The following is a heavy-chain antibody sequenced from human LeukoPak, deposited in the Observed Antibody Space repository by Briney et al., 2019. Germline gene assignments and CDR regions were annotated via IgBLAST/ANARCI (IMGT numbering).Heavy chain of an antibody. J-gene: IGHJ4*02. D-gene: IGHD1-14*01. CDR1: GYTFTHNW. Sequence: PGESLKISCKVSGYTFTHNWIGWVRQKPGRGLEWLGVIFPADSNTAYNSSFRGQVTISVDKSIDTAYLQWGSLKASDSAIYYCARHRATGTWSDFDYWGQGTVVTASS. CDR2: IFPADSNT. V-gene: IGHV5-51*01. CDR3: ARHRATGTWSDFDY.